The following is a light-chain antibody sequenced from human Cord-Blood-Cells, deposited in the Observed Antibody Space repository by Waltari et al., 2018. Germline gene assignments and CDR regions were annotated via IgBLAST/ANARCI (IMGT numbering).Light chain of an antibody. V-gene: IGLV1-40*01. CDR1: SPNIGAGYD. CDR3: QSYDSSLSGSV. Sequence: QSVLTQPPSVSGAPGQRVTISCTGSSPNIGAGYDVHWYQQLPGTAPKLLIYGNSNRPSGVPDRFSGSKSGPSASLAITGLQAEDEADYYCQSYDSSLSGSVFGGGTKLTVL. CDR2: GNS. J-gene: IGLJ3*02.